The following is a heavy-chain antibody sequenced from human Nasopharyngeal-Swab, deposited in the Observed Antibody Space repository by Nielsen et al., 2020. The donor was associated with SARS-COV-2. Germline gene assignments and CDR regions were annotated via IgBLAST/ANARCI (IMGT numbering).Heavy chain of an antibody. J-gene: IGHJ4*02. V-gene: IGHV4-59*01. CDR2: IYYSGRT. Sequence: SETLSLTCTVSGGSISSYYWSWIRQPPGKGLEWIGYIYYSGRTNYNPSLKSRVTISVDTSKNQFSLKLSSVTAADTAVYYCARAGMGSYFDYWGQGTLVTVSS. CDR3: ARAGMGSYFDY. CDR1: GGSISSYY. D-gene: IGHD3-10*01.